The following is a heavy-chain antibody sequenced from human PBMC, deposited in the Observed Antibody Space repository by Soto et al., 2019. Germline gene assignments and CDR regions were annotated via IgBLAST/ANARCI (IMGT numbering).Heavy chain of an antibody. CDR3: GRDEDY. Sequence: QVQLVQSGAEVKKPGASVKVSCKASGYSFTTYAMHWVRQAPGQGLEWMGWINNGNGDTKYSQNFQGRVTITRDTSASTAYMELSSLTSEDTAVYYCGRDEDYWGQGALVTVSS. CDR1: GYSFTTYA. CDR2: INNGNGDT. J-gene: IGHJ4*02. V-gene: IGHV1-3*04.